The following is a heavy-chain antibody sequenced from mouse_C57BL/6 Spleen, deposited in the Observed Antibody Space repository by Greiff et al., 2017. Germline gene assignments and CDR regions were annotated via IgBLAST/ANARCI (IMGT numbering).Heavy chain of an antibody. D-gene: IGHD2-3*01. J-gene: IGHJ4*01. CDR2: IDPETGGT. CDR3: TRSDDGYSHYYAMDY. V-gene: IGHV1-15*01. CDR1: GYTFTDYE. Sequence: VQLVESGAELVRPGASVTLSCKASGYTFTDYEMHWVKQTPVHGLEWIGAIDPETGGTAYNQKFKGKAILTADKSSSTAYMELRSLTSDDSAVYYCTRSDDGYSHYYAMDYWGQGTSVTVSS.